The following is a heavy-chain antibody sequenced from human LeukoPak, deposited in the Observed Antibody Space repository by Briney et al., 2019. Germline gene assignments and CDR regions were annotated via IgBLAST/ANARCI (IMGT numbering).Heavy chain of an antibody. D-gene: IGHD3-3*01. CDR3: AKEKRITIFGVVIREAFDI. CDR1: GFTFSSYA. CDR2: TRYDGRDK. J-gene: IGHJ3*02. V-gene: IGHV3-30*02. Sequence: GGSLRLSCAASGFTFSSYAMSWVRQAPGKGLEWVSFTRYDGRDKYYADSVKGRFTISRDNSKNTLYLQMNGLRVEDTAVYYCAKEKRITIFGVVIREAFDIWGQGTMVTVSS.